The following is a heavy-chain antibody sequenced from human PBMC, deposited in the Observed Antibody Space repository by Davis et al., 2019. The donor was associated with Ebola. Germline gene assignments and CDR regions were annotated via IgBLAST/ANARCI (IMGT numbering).Heavy chain of an antibody. Sequence: MPSETLSLTCTVSGGSISSYYWSWIRQPPGKGLEWFGYIYYSGSTNYNPSLKSRVTISVDTSKNQFSLKLSSVTAADTAVYYCARAYYWFDPWGQGTLVTVSS. V-gene: IGHV4-59*01. D-gene: IGHD2-21*01. CDR2: IYYSGST. CDR3: ARAYYWFDP. CDR1: GGSISSYY. J-gene: IGHJ5*02.